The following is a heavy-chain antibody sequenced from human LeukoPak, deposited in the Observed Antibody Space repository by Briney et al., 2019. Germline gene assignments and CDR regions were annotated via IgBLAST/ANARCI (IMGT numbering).Heavy chain of an antibody. CDR2: ISSSSSYI. J-gene: IGHJ4*02. CDR3: AREKRYYGSGSSDVDY. V-gene: IGHV3-21*01. D-gene: IGHD3-10*01. Sequence: RGSLRLSCAASGFTFSSYSMNWVRQAPGKGLEWVSSISSSSSYIYYADSVKGRFTISRDNAKNSLYLQMNSLRAEDTAVYYCAREKRYYGSGSSDVDYWGQGTLVTVSS. CDR1: GFTFSSYS.